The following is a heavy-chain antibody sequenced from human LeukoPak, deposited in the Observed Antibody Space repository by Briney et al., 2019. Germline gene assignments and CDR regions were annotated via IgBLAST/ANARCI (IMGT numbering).Heavy chain of an antibody. D-gene: IGHD2-2*01. V-gene: IGHV1-18*01. CDR1: GYTFTSYG. Sequence: VASVKVSCKAAGYTFTSYGISWVRQAPGQGLEWMGWTSGDNGSTDYAQKLQGRITMTTDTSTSTAYMELRSLRADDSAVYYCAREDTRRGSRGYFDYWGQGTLVTVSS. CDR3: AREDTRRGSRGYFDY. J-gene: IGHJ4*02. CDR2: TSGDNGST.